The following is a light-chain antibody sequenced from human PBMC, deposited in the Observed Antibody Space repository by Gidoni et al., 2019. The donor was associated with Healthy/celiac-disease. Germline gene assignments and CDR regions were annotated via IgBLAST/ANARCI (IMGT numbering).Light chain of an antibody. CDR1: QSVSSY. V-gene: IGKV3-11*01. Sequence: EIVLTQSPATLPLSPGERAARSCRDSQSVSSYLAWYQQKTGQAPRLLIYDASNRDTGIPARCSGSGFGTDFTLTISSLEHEEFAVYYCQQRSNWPGLTFGGGTKVEIK. J-gene: IGKJ4*01. CDR2: DAS. CDR3: QQRSNWPGLT.